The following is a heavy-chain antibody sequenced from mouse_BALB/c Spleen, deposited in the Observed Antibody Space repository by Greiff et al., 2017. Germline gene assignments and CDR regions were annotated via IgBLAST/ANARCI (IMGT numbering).Heavy chain of an antibody. V-gene: IGHV1-80*01. Sequence: VKLQESGAELVRPGSSVKISCKASGYAFSSYWMNWVKQRPGQGLEWIGQIYPGDGDTNYNGKFKGKATLTADKSSSTAYMQLSSLTSEDSAVYFCARGGSGYVLDYWGQGTTLTVSS. CDR3: ARGGSGYVLDY. D-gene: IGHD3-1*01. CDR1: GYAFSSYW. CDR2: IYPGDGDT. J-gene: IGHJ2*01.